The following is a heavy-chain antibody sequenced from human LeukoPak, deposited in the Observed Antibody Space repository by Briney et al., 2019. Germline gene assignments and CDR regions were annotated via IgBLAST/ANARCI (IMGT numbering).Heavy chain of an antibody. CDR1: GYTISSYG. CDR3: AKGAFDI. J-gene: IGHJ3*02. Sequence: GGSLRLSCADSGYTISSYGMNWVRQAPGKGLEWVSYISVTSSPVYYADSVRGRFTISRDNAKNSLYLQMNSLRAEDTALYYCAKGAFDIWGQGTMVTVSS. V-gene: IGHV3-48*04. CDR2: ISVTSSPV.